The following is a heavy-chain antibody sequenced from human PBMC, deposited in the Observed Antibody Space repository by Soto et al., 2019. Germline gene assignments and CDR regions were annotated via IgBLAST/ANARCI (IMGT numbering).Heavy chain of an antibody. CDR3: ASFGITGTPSYFYYMDV. D-gene: IGHD1-20*01. CDR1: GGSISSSSYC. CDR2: IYYSGST. V-gene: IGHV4-39*01. J-gene: IGHJ6*03. Sequence: PSETLSLTWTVSGGSISSSSYCWGWIRQPPGKGLEWIGSIYYSGSTYYNPSLKSRVTISVDTSKNQFSLKLSSVTAADTAVYYCASFGITGTPSYFYYMDVWGKGTTVTV.